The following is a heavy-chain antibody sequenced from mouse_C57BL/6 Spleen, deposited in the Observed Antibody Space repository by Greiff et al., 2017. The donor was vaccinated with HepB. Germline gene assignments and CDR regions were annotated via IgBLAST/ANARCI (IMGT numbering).Heavy chain of an antibody. V-gene: IGHV2-5*01. CDR2: IWRGGST. Sequence: QVQLKESGPGLVQPSQSLSITCTVSGFSLTSYGVHWVRQSPGKGLEWLGVIWRGGSTDYNAAFMSRLSITKDNSKSQVFFKMNSLQADDTAIYYCAKNGYYGSSHYFDYWGQGTTLTVSS. J-gene: IGHJ2*01. D-gene: IGHD1-1*01. CDR3: AKNGYYGSSHYFDY. CDR1: GFSLTSYG.